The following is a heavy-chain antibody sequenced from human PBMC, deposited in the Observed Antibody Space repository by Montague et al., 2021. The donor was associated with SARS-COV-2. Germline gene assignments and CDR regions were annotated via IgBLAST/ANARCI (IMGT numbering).Heavy chain of an antibody. Sequence: SLRLSCAASGFIFSSYGMHWVRQAPGKGLEWVAHIWYDGSNENYVDSVKGRFTISRDNFKNTLYLQMNSQRAEDTAIYYCARGSVGGYYFDYWGQGTLVTVSS. D-gene: IGHD1-26*01. CDR3: ARGSVGGYYFDY. V-gene: IGHV3-33*01. CDR1: GFIFSSYG. J-gene: IGHJ4*02. CDR2: IWYDGSNE.